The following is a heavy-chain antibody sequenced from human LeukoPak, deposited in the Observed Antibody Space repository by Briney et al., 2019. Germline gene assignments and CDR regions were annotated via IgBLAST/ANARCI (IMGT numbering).Heavy chain of an antibody. D-gene: IGHD5-18*01. V-gene: IGHV4-59*08. CDR1: GVSISSYY. CDR3: ARLSGGGYSFGRFDP. Sequence: SETLSLTCTVSGVSISSYYWSWIRQPPGKGLEWIGYIYYSGSTNYNPSLKSRVTISVDTSKKQFSLKLSSVTAADTAVYYCARLSGGGYSFGRFDPWGQGTLVTVSS. CDR2: IYYSGST. J-gene: IGHJ5*02.